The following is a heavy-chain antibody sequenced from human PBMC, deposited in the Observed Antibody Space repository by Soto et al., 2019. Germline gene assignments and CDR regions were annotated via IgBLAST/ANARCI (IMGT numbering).Heavy chain of an antibody. Sequence: QVQLVQSGAEMKKPGASVKVSCKASGYTFIRYYMHWLRQAPGQGPEWMGVIKSSGRTTTYAQNFQGRVTMTRDTSTSTVYLELISLRSDDTAVYYCAREDDAYSGMDVWGQGTTVTVSS. CDR1: GYTFIRYY. CDR2: IKSSGRTT. J-gene: IGHJ6*02. CDR3: AREDDAYSGMDV. D-gene: IGHD1-1*01. V-gene: IGHV1-46*01.